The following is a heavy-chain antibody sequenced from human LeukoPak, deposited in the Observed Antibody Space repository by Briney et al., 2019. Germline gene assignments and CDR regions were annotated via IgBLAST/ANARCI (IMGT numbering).Heavy chain of an antibody. CDR2: IYTGGST. CDR3: ARRAGAYSHPYDY. J-gene: IGHJ4*02. CDR1: GFTFSSNY. V-gene: IGHV3-66*04. Sequence: PGGSLRLSCAASGFTFSSNYMSWVRQAPGKGLEWVSVIYTGGSTYYADSVKGRFTISRDNSKNTMYLQMNSLRAEDTAVYYCARRAGAYSHPYDYWGQGTLVTVSS. D-gene: IGHD4/OR15-4a*01.